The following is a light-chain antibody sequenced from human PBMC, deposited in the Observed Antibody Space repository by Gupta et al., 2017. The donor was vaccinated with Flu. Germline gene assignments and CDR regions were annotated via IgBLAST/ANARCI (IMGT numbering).Light chain of an antibody. CDR2: DAS. CDR3: QYRTSGPQYR. V-gene: IGKV3-11*01. J-gene: IGKJ2*03. Sequence: EIVLTQSPATLSLSPGERATLSCWASESISASLAWYQQRPGQAPRLLIYDASKRATGIPARFSGSGSGTDFTLTISSLEPEDFAVYFCQYRTSGPQYRFGQGTKLEV. CDR1: ESISAS.